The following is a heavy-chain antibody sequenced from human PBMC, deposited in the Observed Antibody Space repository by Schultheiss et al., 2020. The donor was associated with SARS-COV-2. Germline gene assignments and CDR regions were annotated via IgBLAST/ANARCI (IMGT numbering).Heavy chain of an antibody. J-gene: IGHJ4*02. V-gene: IGHV3-53*04. D-gene: IGHD1-26*01. CDR3: ARGWEGATQDY. Sequence: GGSLRLSCAASGFTFSSYGMHWVRQAPGRGLEWVSVIYSGDSTFYADSVKGRFTISRHNSKNTLYLQMNSLRAEDTAVYYCARGWEGATQDYWGQGTLVTVSS. CDR2: IYSGDST. CDR1: GFTFSSYG.